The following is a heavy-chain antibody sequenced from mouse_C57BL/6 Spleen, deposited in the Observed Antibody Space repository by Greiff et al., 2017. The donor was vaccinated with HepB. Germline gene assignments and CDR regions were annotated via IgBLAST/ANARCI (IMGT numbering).Heavy chain of an antibody. Sequence: EVMLVESGGDLVKPGGSLKLSCAASGFTFSSYGMSWVRQTPDKGLEWVATISSGGSYTYYPDSVKGRFTISRDNAKNTLYLQMSSLKSEDTAMYYCARQIYYGSSSFDYWGQGTTLTVSS. CDR1: GFTFSSYG. J-gene: IGHJ2*01. D-gene: IGHD1-1*01. V-gene: IGHV5-6*02. CDR2: ISSGGSYT. CDR3: ARQIYYGSSSFDY.